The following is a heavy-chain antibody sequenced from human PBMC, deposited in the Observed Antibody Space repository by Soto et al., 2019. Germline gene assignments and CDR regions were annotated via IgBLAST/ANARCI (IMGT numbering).Heavy chain of an antibody. J-gene: IGHJ4*02. Sequence: EVQLVESGGGLGQPGGSLRLSCAVSGFSCSGCWMSWVRQTPGKGLEWVSNINQDGSAKNYVDSVKGGYTISRDNAKNPLDLETNRLKGEEPAVYYCAGNERWGQGTLVTVSS. V-gene: IGHV3-7*02. CDR1: GFSCSGCW. CDR2: INQDGSAK. CDR3: AGNER.